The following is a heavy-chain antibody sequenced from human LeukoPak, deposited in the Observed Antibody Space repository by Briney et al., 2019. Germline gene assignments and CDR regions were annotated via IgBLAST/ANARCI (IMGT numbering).Heavy chain of an antibody. J-gene: IGHJ3*02. CDR1: GYSFTSYW. CDR2: IYPGDSDT. Sequence: GESLKISCKGSGYSFTSYWIGWVRQMPGKGLEWMGIIYPGDSDTRYSPSFQGQVTISADKSISTAYLQWSSLKASDTAMYYCARSRPIVHNTSFAAFDIWGQGTMVTVSS. CDR3: ARSRPIVHNTSFAAFDI. V-gene: IGHV5-51*01. D-gene: IGHD1-14*01.